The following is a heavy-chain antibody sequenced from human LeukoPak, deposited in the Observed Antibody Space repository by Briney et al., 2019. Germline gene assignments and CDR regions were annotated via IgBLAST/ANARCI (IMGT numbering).Heavy chain of an antibody. J-gene: IGHJ4*02. CDR2: IYTSGST. CDR1: GGSISSGSYY. Sequence: PSQTLSLTCTVSGGSISSGSYYWRWIRQPAGKGLEWIGRIYTSGSTNYNPSLKSRVTISVDTSKNQFSLKLSSVAAADTAVYYCARDSGSYVDYWGQGTLVTVSS. D-gene: IGHD1-26*01. V-gene: IGHV4-61*02. CDR3: ARDSGSYVDY.